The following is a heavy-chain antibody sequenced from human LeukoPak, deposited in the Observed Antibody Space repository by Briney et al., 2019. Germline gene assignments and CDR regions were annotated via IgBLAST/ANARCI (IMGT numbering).Heavy chain of an antibody. CDR3: VRGVTMFQH. J-gene: IGHJ1*01. Sequence: TGGSLRLSCAASGFTVSSYYMSWVRQAPGKGLEWVANIKQDGSEKYYVDSVKGRFTISRDNAKNSLYLQMNSLRAEDTALNYCVRGVTMFQHWGQGTLVTVSS. CDR1: GFTVSSYY. D-gene: IGHD3-10*01. CDR2: IKQDGSEK. V-gene: IGHV3-7*03.